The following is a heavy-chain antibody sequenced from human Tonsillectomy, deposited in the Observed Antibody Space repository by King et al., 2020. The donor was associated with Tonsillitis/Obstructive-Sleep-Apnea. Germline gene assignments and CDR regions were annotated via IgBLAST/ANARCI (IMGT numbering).Heavy chain of an antibody. V-gene: IGHV4-34*01. D-gene: IGHD3-10*01. CDR3: ASSFSLLWFGESYYFDY. Sequence: VQLQQWGAGLLKPSETLSLTCAVYGGSFSGYYWSWIRQPPGKGLEWIGEINHSGSTNYNPSLKSRVTISVDTSKNQFSLKLSSVTAADTAVYYCASSFSLLWFGESYYFDYWGQGTLVTVSS. CDR1: GGSFSGYY. J-gene: IGHJ4*02. CDR2: INHSGST.